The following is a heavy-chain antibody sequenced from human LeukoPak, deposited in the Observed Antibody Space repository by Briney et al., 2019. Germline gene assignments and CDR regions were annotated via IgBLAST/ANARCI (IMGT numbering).Heavy chain of an antibody. D-gene: IGHD4-17*01. J-gene: IGHJ4*02. Sequence: PGGSLRLSCAASGFTFSSYSMNWVRQAPGKGLEWVSSISSSSSYIYYADSVKGRFTISRDNAKNSLYLQMNSLRAEDTAVYYCARVERETVTTIYWGQGTLVTVSS. CDR1: GFTFSSYS. CDR2: ISSSSSYI. CDR3: ARVERETVTTIY. V-gene: IGHV3-21*01.